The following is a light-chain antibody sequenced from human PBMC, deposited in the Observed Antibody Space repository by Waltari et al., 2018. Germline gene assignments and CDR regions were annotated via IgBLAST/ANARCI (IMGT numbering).Light chain of an antibody. CDR2: DAF. CDR1: QSVTSN. Sequence: EIVMTQSPATLSVSAGERATLSCRASQSVTSNLAWYQQKLGQAPRLLIYDAFTRASGGPARFSGSGSGTEFTLTISSLQSEGFALYYCQQYNNWPWTFGQGTKVEIK. J-gene: IGKJ1*01. CDR3: QQYNNWPWT. V-gene: IGKV3-15*01.